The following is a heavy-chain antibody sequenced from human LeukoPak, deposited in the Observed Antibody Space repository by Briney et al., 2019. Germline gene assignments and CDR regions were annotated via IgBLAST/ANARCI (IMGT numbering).Heavy chain of an antibody. D-gene: IGHD6-19*01. CDR2: ISGSGGST. CDR3: AKDRRSIAVAGVDY. CDR1: GFTFRSYA. V-gene: IGHV3-23*01. J-gene: IGHJ4*02. Sequence: PGGSLRLSCAASGFTFRSYAMSWVRQAPGKGLEWVSAISGSGGSTYYAGSVKGRFTISRDSSKNTLYLQMNSLRAEDTAVYYCAKDRRSIAVAGVDYWGQGTLVTVSS.